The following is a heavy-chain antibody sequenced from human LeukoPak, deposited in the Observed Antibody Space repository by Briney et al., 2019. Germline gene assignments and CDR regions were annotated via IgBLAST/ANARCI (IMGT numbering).Heavy chain of an antibody. CDR3: ARVGGMLTINNEAFDI. J-gene: IGHJ3*02. Sequence: TSETLSLTCTVSGGSMKSYYWNWIRRPPGKGLEWIGYIYYSGSTNYNPSLKSRVTISVDTSKNQFSLKLTSVTAADTAIYYCARVGGMLTINNEAFDIWGQGTVVTVS. V-gene: IGHV4-59*01. CDR1: GGSMKSYY. D-gene: IGHD5-24*01. CDR2: IYYSGST.